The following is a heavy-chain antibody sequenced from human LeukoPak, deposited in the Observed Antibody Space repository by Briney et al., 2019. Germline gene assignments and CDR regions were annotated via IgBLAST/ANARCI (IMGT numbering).Heavy chain of an antibody. CDR1: GFTFSDHH. V-gene: IGHV3-72*01. D-gene: IGHD3-22*01. Sequence: GGSLRLSCAASGFTFSDHHMDWVRQAPGKGLEWIGRSKNKDYAYSTVYAASVKGRFTFSRDDPKNSLYMQMNSLTTDDTAVYYCTRIFYYGTRGYYPDFWGQGTLVTVSS. CDR3: TRIFYYGTRGYYPDF. J-gene: IGHJ4*02. CDR2: SKNKDYAYST.